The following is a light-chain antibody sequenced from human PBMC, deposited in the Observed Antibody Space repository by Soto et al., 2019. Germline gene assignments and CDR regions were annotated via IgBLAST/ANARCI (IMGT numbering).Light chain of an antibody. CDR1: QTISND. J-gene: IGKJ4*01. Sequence: EVVMTQSPATVSVSPGEGVTLSCRASQTISNDLAWYQLKPGQAPRLLIYGASTRATGVPARFSGGGSGTEFTLTISSLQSEDFAFYYCQQNNKWPPVTFGGGTKVEIK. V-gene: IGKV3-15*01. CDR3: QQNNKWPPVT. CDR2: GAS.